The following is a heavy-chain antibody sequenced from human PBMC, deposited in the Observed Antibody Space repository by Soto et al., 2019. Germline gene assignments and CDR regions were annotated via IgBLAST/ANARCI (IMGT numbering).Heavy chain of an antibody. V-gene: IGHV3-49*03. J-gene: IGHJ4*02. CDR3: TRRQYLDY. Sequence: GGSLRLSCTASGFTFGEYAMSWFRQAPGKGLEWVGYIRSKSFGGTTEYAASVKGRFTISRDDSKSIAYLQMDSLETEDTAVYYFTRRQYLDYWGQGILVTVSS. CDR2: IRSKSFGGTT. CDR1: GFTFGEYA.